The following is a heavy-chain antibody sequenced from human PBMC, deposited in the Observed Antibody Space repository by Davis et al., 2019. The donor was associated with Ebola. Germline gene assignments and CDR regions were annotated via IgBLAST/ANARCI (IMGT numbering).Heavy chain of an antibody. J-gene: IGHJ2*01. D-gene: IGHD6-6*01. V-gene: IGHV3-23*01. CDR1: GFIFRSYA. CDR3: ARVLAARPWYFDL. CDR2: ISTDARST. Sequence: GSLKISCAASGFIFRSYAMSWFRQAPGKGLEWVSSISTDARSTYYADSVKGRFTISRDNAKNTLYLQMNSLRAEDTAVYYCARVLAARPWYFDLWGRGTLVTVSS.